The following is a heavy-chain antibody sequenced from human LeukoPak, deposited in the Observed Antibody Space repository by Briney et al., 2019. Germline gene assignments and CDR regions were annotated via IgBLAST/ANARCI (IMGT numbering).Heavy chain of an antibody. CDR2: ISSSSSYI. Sequence: GGSLGLSCAASGFTFSSYSMNWVRQAPGKGLEWVSSISSSSSYIYYADSVKGRFTISRDNAKNSLYLQMNSLRAEDTAVYYCARDVTAVTDYYYYYMDVWGKGTTVTISS. CDR1: GFTFSSYS. D-gene: IGHD4-17*01. V-gene: IGHV3-21*01. J-gene: IGHJ6*03. CDR3: ARDVTAVTDYYYYYMDV.